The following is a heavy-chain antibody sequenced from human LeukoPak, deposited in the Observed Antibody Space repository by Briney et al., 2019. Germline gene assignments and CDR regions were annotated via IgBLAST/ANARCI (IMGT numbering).Heavy chain of an antibody. CDR3: ARAPRASMLWFDP. D-gene: IGHD2-8*01. J-gene: IGHJ5*02. CDR2: MYYSGST. V-gene: IGHV4-30-4*08. CDR1: GGSISSGDYY. Sequence: SETLSLTCTVSGGSISSGDYYWSWIRQPPGKGLEWIGYMYYSGSTHYNPSLKSRVTLSVDTSKNQFSLKLTSVTAADTAVYYCARAPRASMLWFDPWGQGTLVTVSS.